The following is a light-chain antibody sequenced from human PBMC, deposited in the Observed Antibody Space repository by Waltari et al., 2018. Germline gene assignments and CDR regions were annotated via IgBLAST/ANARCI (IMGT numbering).Light chain of an antibody. CDR1: NLGSNS. J-gene: IGLJ1*01. Sequence: YELTQPPSLSEAPGMTALITRGGDNLGSNSEHQYQRKPGQAPVLVISYDKDRPSGIPERFSGSNSGNTATLTISRVEAGDEGDYYCQVWDANNEPGVFGTGTEVTVL. CDR3: QVWDANNEPGV. CDR2: YDK. V-gene: IGLV3-21*04.